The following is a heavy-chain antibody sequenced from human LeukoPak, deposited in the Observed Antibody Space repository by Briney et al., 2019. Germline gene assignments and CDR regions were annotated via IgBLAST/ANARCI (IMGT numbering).Heavy chain of an antibody. CDR1: GFTFDDYA. CDR2: ISWNSGSI. Sequence: GGALRLSCAASGFTFDDYAMHGVRQAPGKGLEGVSGISWNSGSIGYADSVKGRLTISRDNAKNSLYLQMNSLRAEDTGLYYCAKVKGPYYYYYGMDVWGQGTTVTVSS. CDR3: AKVKGPYYYYYGMDV. V-gene: IGHV3-9*01. J-gene: IGHJ6*02.